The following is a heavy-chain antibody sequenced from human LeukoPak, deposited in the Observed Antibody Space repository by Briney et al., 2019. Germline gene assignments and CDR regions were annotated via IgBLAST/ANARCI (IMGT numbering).Heavy chain of an antibody. Sequence: GGSLRLSCAASGFTFSDYYMSWIRQAPGKGLEWLSYISISGSTIYYADSVKGRFTISRDNAKNSLYLQMNSLRADDTAVYYCAREGLTTVKRDAFDIWGQGTMVTVSS. CDR3: AREGLTTVKRDAFDI. CDR1: GFTFSDYY. D-gene: IGHD4-17*01. J-gene: IGHJ3*02. V-gene: IGHV3-11*01. CDR2: ISISGSTI.